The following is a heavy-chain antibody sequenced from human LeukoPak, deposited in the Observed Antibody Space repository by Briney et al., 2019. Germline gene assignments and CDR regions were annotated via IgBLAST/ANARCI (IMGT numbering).Heavy chain of an antibody. J-gene: IGHJ4*02. V-gene: IGHV3-21*01. CDR2: ISSSSYI. CDR1: GFTFSSYS. Sequence: PGGSLRLSCAASGFTFSSYSMNWVRQAPGKGLEWVSSISSSSYIYYADSVKGRFTISRDNAKNSLYLQMNSLRAEDTAVYYCARADYDSTGPDYRGQGTLVTVSS. D-gene: IGHD3-22*01. CDR3: ARADYDSTGPDY.